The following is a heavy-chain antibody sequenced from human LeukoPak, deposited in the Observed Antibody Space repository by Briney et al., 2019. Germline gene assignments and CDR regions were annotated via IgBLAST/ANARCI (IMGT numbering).Heavy chain of an antibody. D-gene: IGHD5-18*01. CDR3: ARYVDTTMLT. J-gene: IGHJ4*02. V-gene: IGHV3-30*03. Sequence: GRSLRLSCAASGFTFSNYGMHWVRQAPDKGLEWVAVISYDGSRKYYADSVKGRFTISRDNSKNTLYLQMNSLRDEDTAVYYCARYVDTTMLTWGQGTLVTVSS. CDR2: ISYDGSRK. CDR1: GFTFSNYG.